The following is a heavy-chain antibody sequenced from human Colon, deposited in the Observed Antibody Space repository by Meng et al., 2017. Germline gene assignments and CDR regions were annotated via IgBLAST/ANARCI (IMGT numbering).Heavy chain of an antibody. CDR3: AKLVRN. Sequence: EVQFVGACGCFVQPGWSLGLSCSHSGFTVSTTSMSRVRQAPGKGLEWVSVITAAGITYSADSVKGRFSISRDTSKYTVYLQMNSLSAEDTAIYYCAKLVRNWGQGTLVTVSS. CDR2: ITAAGIT. J-gene: IGHJ4*02. V-gene: IGHV3-23*04. CDR1: GFTVSTTS.